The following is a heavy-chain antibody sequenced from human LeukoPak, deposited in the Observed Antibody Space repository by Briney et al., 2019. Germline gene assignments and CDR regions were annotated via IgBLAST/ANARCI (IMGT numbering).Heavy chain of an antibody. CDR2: IRSDGSDK. CDR3: AKNRLMGDLDY. J-gene: IGHJ4*02. V-gene: IGHV3-30*02. CDR1: GFTFGTYW. D-gene: IGHD1-26*01. Sequence: PGGSLRLSCAASGFTFGTYWMSWVRQAPGKGLEWVAFIRSDGSDKYYTDSVKGRFTISRDNSKNTLYLQMNSLSAEDTAVYYCAKNRLMGDLDYWGQGTLVTVPS.